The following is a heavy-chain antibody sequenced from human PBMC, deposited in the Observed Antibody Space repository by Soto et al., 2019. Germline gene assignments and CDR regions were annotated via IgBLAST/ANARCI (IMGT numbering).Heavy chain of an antibody. V-gene: IGHV1-8*01. CDR1: GYSFTRHD. CDR2: MNPNSGNA. D-gene: IGHD4-4*01. Sequence: QVQLVQSGAEVRKPGASVRVSCKATGYSFTRHDINWLRQAAGQGLEWMGWMNPNSGNAVYAQKFQGRVTMTRNTSITAAYLEVTSLKSEDTAVYFCARGAYTDYSHWFDPWGQGTLVTVS. J-gene: IGHJ5*02. CDR3: ARGAYTDYSHWFDP.